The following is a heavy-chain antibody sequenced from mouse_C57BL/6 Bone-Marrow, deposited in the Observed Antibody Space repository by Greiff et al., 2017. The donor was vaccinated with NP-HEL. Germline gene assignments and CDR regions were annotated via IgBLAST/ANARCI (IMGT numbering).Heavy chain of an antibody. D-gene: IGHD2-13*01. Sequence: EVQGVESGGGLVKPGGSLTLSCAASGFTFRDSGMHWVRQAPEKGLEWVAYISSGSSTIYYAAPVQGRFTISRDNAKNTLFLQMTSLRSEDTAMYYCARPGYDDSTWFAYWGQGTLGTVSA. V-gene: IGHV5-17*01. J-gene: IGHJ3*01. CDR2: ISSGSSTI. CDR1: GFTFRDSG. CDR3: ARPGYDDSTWFAY.